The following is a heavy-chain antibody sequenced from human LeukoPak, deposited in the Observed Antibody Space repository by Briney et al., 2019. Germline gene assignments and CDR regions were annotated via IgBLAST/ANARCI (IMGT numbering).Heavy chain of an antibody. V-gene: IGHV1-18*01. CDR2: ISAYNGNT. Sequence: ASVKVSCKASGYTFTSYGISWVRQAPGQGLEWMGWISAYNGNTNYAQKLQGRVTMTTDTSTSTAYMELRSLGSDDTAVYYCARGYSSGWYSGWYFDLWGRGTLVTVSS. CDR3: ARGYSSGWYSGWYFDL. CDR1: GYTFTSYG. J-gene: IGHJ2*01. D-gene: IGHD6-19*01.